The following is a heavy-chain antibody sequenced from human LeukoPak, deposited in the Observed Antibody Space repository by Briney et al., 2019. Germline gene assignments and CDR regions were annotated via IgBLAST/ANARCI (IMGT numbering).Heavy chain of an antibody. J-gene: IGHJ1*01. CDR2: IYSGGRT. CDR1: GFTFSSYT. Sequence: GGSLRLSCAASGFTFSSYTMSWVRQAPGKGLEWVSVIYSGGRTYYADSVKGRFTISRDSSKNTLYLQMDSLRTEDTAVYYCAMGATGEYLQYWGQGTLVTVSS. V-gene: IGHV3-53*01. D-gene: IGHD1-26*01. CDR3: AMGATGEYLQY.